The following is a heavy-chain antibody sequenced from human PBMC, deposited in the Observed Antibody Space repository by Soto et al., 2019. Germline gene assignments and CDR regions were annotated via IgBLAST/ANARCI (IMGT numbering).Heavy chain of an antibody. J-gene: IGHJ3*02. CDR2: IYYSGST. D-gene: IGHD3-22*01. V-gene: IGHV4-31*03. Sequence: SETLSLTCTVSGGSISSGGYYWSWIRQHPGKGLEWIGYIYYSGSTYYNPSLKSRVTISVDTSKNQFSLKLSSVTAADTAVYYCARNYYDSSGYFYAFDIWGQGTMVTVSS. CDR1: GGSISSGGYY. CDR3: ARNYYDSSGYFYAFDI.